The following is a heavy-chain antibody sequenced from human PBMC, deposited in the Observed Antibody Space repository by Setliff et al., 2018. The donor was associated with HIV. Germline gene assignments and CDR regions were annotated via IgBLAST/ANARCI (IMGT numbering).Heavy chain of an antibody. Sequence: SETLSLTCTVSGGSISSSNYYWGWIRQPPGKGLEWIGSIYYSGSTYYNPSLKSRVTVSLDTSQNQLSLNLSSVTAADTAVYYCARSRPRSMDFYMDVWGKGTTVTVSS. V-gene: IGHV4-39*07. CDR2: IYYSGST. CDR3: ARSRPRSMDFYMDV. J-gene: IGHJ6*03. CDR1: GGSISSSNYY. D-gene: IGHD2-8*01.